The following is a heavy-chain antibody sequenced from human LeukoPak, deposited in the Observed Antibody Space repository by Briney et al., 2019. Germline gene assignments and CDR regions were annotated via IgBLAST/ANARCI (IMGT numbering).Heavy chain of an antibody. Sequence: PSETLSLTCTVSGGSISSYYWSWIRQPAGKGLEWIGRIYTSGSTNYNPSLKSRVTMSVDTSKNQFSLKLSSVTAADTAVYYCAGKRADLTGYNIGTYYFDYWGQGTLVTVSS. CDR1: GGSISSYY. CDR3: AGKRADLTGYNIGTYYFDY. V-gene: IGHV4-4*07. J-gene: IGHJ4*02. CDR2: IYTSGST. D-gene: IGHD3-9*01.